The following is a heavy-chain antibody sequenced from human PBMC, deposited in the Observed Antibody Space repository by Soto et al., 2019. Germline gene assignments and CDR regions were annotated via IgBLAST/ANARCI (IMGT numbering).Heavy chain of an antibody. CDR1: GFTFSSYS. CDR2: ISSSSSYI. D-gene: IGHD6-19*01. CDR3: ARDRSGYSSGWYYYYGMEV. J-gene: IGHJ6*01. Sequence: GGSLRLSCAASGFTFSSYSMNWVRQAPGKGLEWVSSISSSSSYIYYADSVKGLFTISRDNAKNSLYLQMNSLRAEDTAVYYCARDRSGYSSGWYYYYGMEVWGQGTTVTVSS. V-gene: IGHV3-21*01.